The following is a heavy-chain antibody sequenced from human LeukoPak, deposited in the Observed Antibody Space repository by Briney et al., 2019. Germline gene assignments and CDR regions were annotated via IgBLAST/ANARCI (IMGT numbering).Heavy chain of an antibody. CDR2: IIPIFGTA. D-gene: IGHD3-22*01. J-gene: IGHJ5*02. CDR1: GGTFSSYA. CDR3: ARGLYDSSGYYYGWFDP. V-gene: IGHV1-69*13. Sequence: ASVNVSCTASGGTFSSYAISWVRQAPGQGLEWMGGIIPIFGTANYAQKFQGRVTITADESTSTAYMEPSSLRSEDTAVYYCARGLYDSSGYYYGWFDPWGQGTLVTVSS.